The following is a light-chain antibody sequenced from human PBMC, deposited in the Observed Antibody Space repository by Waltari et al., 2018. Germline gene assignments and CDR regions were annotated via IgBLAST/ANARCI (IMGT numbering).Light chain of an antibody. CDR3: QQYYTTPYT. V-gene: IGKV4-1*01. Sequence: DIVMTQSPDSLAMSLGERATIHCKSSQSVLYSANNKNYLAWYQQKPGQPPNLLLYWASTRESGVPDRFSGSGSGTDFTLTISSLQAEDVAVYYCQQYYTTPYTFGQGTKLEIK. J-gene: IGKJ2*01. CDR1: QSVLYSANNKNY. CDR2: WAS.